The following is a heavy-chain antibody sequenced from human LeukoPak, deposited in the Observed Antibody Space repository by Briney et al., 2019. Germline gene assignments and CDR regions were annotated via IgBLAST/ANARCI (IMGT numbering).Heavy chain of an antibody. CDR3: ARDRAYYDSSGYYWGAFDI. J-gene: IGHJ3*02. V-gene: IGHV4-30-4*01. D-gene: IGHD3-22*01. Sequence: SQTLSLTCTVSGGSISSGDYYWRWIRQPPGKGLEWIGYIYYSGSTNYNPSLKSPVTMSVDTSKNQFSLNLSSVTPADTAVYYCARDRAYYDSSGYYWGAFDIWGQGTMVTVSS. CDR1: GGSISSGDYY. CDR2: IYYSGST.